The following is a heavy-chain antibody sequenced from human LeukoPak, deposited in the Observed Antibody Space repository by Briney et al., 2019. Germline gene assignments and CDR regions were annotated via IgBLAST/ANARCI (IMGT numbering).Heavy chain of an antibody. CDR2: INSDGAST. D-gene: IGHD5/OR15-5a*01. CDR3: AREMSGVSWYNWFDP. CDR1: GLSFISYW. Sequence: PGGSLRLSCAVPGLSFISYWMHGVPQAPPKGLVWVSRINSDGASTRYAESLKCRFTSSRDNANNTLHLQMKRLRVEDTAVYYCAREMSGVSWYNWFDPWGQGTPVTVSS. V-gene: IGHV3-74*01. J-gene: IGHJ5*02.